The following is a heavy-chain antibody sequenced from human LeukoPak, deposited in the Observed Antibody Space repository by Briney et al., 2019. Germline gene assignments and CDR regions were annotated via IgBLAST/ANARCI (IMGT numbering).Heavy chain of an antibody. V-gene: IGHV3-74*01. J-gene: IGHJ4*02. D-gene: IGHD5-18*01. CDR1: GLTFSDFW. CDR3: ATGHSYGYDY. Sequence: GGSLRLSCAASGLTFSDFWMHWVRQPPGKGLVWVALVKGDGRTTIYADSVKGRFTISRDNAKNTLHLQMNSLRADDSGVYHCATGHSYGYDYWGQGVLVTVSS. CDR2: VKGDGRTT.